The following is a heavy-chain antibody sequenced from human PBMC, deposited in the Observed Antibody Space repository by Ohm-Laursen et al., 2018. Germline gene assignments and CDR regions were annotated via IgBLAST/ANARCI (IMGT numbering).Heavy chain of an antibody. J-gene: IGHJ4*02. CDR3: ARDPRGWDPGYFDY. CDR1: GGTFSSYA. CDR2: IIPIFGTA. V-gene: IGHV1-69*13. Sequence: EASVKVSCKASGGTFSSYAISWVRQAPGQGLEWMGGIIPIFGTANYAQKFQGRVTITADESTSTAYMELSRLRSEDTAVYYCARDPRGWDPGYFDYWGQGTLVTVSS. D-gene: IGHD1-26*01.